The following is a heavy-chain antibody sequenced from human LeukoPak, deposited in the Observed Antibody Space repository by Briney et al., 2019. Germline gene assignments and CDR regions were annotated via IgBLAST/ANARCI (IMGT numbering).Heavy chain of an antibody. CDR1: GFTFSSYS. J-gene: IGHJ4*02. Sequence: PGGSLRLSCVASGFTFSSYSMNWVRQAPGKGLEWVSYISHSSNYIYYADSVKGRFTITRDNAGNSLYLQMNSLRAEDTAVYYCARDHDILTGYSIYFDCWGQGTLVTVSS. D-gene: IGHD3-9*01. CDR2: ISHSSNYI. CDR3: ARDHDILTGYSIYFDC. V-gene: IGHV3-21*05.